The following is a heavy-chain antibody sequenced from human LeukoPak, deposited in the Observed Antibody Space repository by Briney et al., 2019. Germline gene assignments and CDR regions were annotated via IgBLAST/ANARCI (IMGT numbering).Heavy chain of an antibody. J-gene: IGHJ3*02. D-gene: IGHD4-23*01. CDR2: IIPIFGTA. Sequence: ASVKVSCKASGGTFSSYAISWVRQAPGQGLEWMGGIIPIFGTANYAQKFQGRVTITADKSTSTAYMELSSLRSEDTAVYYCARDPLPTVVTWGAFDIWGQGTMVTVSS. CDR3: ARDPLPTVVTWGAFDI. CDR1: GGTFSSYA. V-gene: IGHV1-69*06.